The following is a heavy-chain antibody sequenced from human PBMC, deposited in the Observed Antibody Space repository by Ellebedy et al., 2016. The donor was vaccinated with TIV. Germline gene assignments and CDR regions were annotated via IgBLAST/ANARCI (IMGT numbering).Heavy chain of an antibody. V-gene: IGHV1-69*06. D-gene: IGHD3-10*01. CDR1: GGTFSSYA. Sequence: SVKVSCXASGGTFSSYAISWVRQAPGQGLEWMGGIIPIFGTANYAQKFQGRVTITADKSTSTAYMGLSSLRSEDTAVYYCARGGGYYYGSGSYGWFDPWGQGTLVTVSS. CDR3: ARGGGYYYGSGSYGWFDP. CDR2: IIPIFGTA. J-gene: IGHJ5*02.